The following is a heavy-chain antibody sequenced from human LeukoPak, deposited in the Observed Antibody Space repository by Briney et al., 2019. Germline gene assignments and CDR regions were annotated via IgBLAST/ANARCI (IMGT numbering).Heavy chain of an antibody. Sequence: SETLSLTCTVSGGSISSSSYYWGWIRQPPGKGLEWIGSIYYSGSTYYNPSLKSRVTISIDTSKTHFSLKLTSLIATDTAVYYCARGSRYYDLLTRSYYSPYYFDLWGRGTLVTVSS. D-gene: IGHD3-9*01. CDR3: ARGSRYYDLLTRSYYSPYYFDL. V-gene: IGHV4-39*02. CDR1: GGSISSSSYY. CDR2: IYYSGST. J-gene: IGHJ4*01.